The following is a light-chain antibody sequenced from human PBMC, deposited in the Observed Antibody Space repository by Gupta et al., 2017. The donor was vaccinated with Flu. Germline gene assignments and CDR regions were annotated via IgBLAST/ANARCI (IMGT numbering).Light chain of an antibody. CDR1: QYFSNSF. J-gene: IGKJ5*01. CDR3: QQQGSPPSIS. CDR2: GVS. Sequence: EIVLTQSPVTLSFSPGERATLSCRTSQYFSNSFLAWYQQHSVQTPRLLIYGVSSRAAGLPERISGSGCWTDFTLPISSLVPEDVVVYYCQQQGSPPSISFGQGTRLDIK. V-gene: IGKV3-20*01.